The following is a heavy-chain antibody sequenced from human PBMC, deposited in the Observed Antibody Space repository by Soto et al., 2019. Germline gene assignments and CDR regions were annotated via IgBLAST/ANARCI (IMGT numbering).Heavy chain of an antibody. CDR3: ARGRYSSSSDFDY. CDR2: INHSGST. CDR1: GGSFSGYY. D-gene: IGHD6-6*01. V-gene: IGHV4-34*01. Sequence: SETLSLTCAVYGGSFSGYYWSWIRQPPGKGLEWIGEINHSGSTNYNPSLKSRVTISLDTAKNQFSLKLSSVTAADTAVYYCARGRYSSSSDFDYWGQGTLVTVSS. J-gene: IGHJ4*02.